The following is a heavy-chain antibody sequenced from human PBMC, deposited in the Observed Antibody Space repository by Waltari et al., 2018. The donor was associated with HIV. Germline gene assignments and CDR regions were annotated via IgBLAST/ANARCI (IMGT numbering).Heavy chain of an antibody. CDR3: ARDTGDL. J-gene: IGHJ2*01. CDR1: GGSNSSGAYY. V-gene: IGHV4-31*01. CDR2: IYYSGIT. D-gene: IGHD4-4*01. Sequence: QVQLQESGPGMVKPSQTLSLTCPVSGGSNSSGAYYWTWIRHHPGKGLEWIGYIYYSGITYHNPSLKRLITISVDTSKNQFSLKLSSVTAADTAVYYCARDTGDLWGRGTLVTVSS.